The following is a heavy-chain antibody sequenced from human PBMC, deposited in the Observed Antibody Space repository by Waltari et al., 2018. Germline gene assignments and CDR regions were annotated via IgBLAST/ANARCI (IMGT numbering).Heavy chain of an antibody. J-gene: IGHJ6*02. CDR2: IKADGSGA. CDR1: GFPFSDFY. Sequence: EGQLVESGGGLVQPGGSLRLSCAASGFPFSDFYMHWVHQAPGKGLVWVSRIKADGSGATYADSVRGRFTISRDNTKSTLYLQMNSLRVDDTAVYYCANHRPGGYGMAVWGQGTTVTVSS. V-gene: IGHV3-74*01. CDR3: ANHRPGGYGMAV. D-gene: IGHD2-15*01.